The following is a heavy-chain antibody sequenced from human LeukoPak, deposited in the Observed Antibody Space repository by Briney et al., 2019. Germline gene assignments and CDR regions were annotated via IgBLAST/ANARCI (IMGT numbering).Heavy chain of an antibody. V-gene: IGHV3-30*02. CDR3: ARNSYDGSTFDY. D-gene: IGHD5-18*01. CDR1: GFTFSSYG. Sequence: GGSLRLSCAASGFTFSSYGMHWVRQAPGKGLEWVAFIRYDGSNKYYADSVKGRFTISRDNSKNTLYLQMNSLGAEDTAVYYCARNSYDGSTFDYWGQGTLVTVSS. CDR2: IRYDGSNK. J-gene: IGHJ4*02.